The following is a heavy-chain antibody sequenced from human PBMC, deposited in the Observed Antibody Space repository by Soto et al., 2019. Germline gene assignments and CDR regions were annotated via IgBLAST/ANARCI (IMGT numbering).Heavy chain of an antibody. Sequence: EVQLVESGGGLVQPGGSLRLSCAASGFTFSNYWMHWVRQAPGEGLVWVSRIDSYGSTTNYADSVKDRFTVSRDNARNTLYLQMNSLRAEETAIYYCARGGLHAYYKDNWGQGILVTVSS. CDR3: ARGGLHAYYKDN. V-gene: IGHV3-74*01. D-gene: IGHD3-10*01. CDR2: IDSYGSTT. J-gene: IGHJ4*02. CDR1: GFTFSNYW.